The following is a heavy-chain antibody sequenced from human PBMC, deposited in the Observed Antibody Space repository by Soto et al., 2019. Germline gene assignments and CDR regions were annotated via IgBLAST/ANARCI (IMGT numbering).Heavy chain of an antibody. CDR1: GGTFSSYA. CDR3: ARPTYYYDSSGLIFDY. D-gene: IGHD3-22*01. Sequence: ASVKVSCKASGGTFSSYAINWVRQAPGQGLEWMGGIIPIFGTANYAQKFQGRVTITADESTSTAYMELSSLRSEDTAVYYCARPTYYYDSSGLIFDYWGQGTLVTVSS. V-gene: IGHV1-69*13. J-gene: IGHJ4*02. CDR2: IIPIFGTA.